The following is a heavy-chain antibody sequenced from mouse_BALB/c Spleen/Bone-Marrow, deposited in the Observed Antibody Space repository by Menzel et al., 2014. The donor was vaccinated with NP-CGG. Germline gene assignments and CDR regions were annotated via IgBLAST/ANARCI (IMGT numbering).Heavy chain of an antibody. D-gene: IGHD2-10*02. CDR2: IYPSDSYT. Sequence: QVQLQQPGAELVRPGASVKVSCKASGYTFTSYWINWVKQRPGQGLEWIGNIYPSDSYTNYNQNFKDKATLTVDKSPSTAYMQLSSPTSEDSAVYYCTRQYGNYYAMDYWGQGTSVTVSS. J-gene: IGHJ4*01. CDR1: GYTFTSYW. V-gene: IGHV1-69*02. CDR3: TRQYGNYYAMDY.